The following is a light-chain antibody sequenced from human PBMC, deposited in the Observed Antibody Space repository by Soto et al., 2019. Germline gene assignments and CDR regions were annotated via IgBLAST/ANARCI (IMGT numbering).Light chain of an antibody. V-gene: IGKV3-20*01. CDR2: RTS. CDR3: QQYDSSPRT. J-gene: IGKJ1*01. CDR1: QSVSIN. Sequence: VVMTQCPATLSVSPCERATLSCSSSQSVSINLAFYQQKPGQAPRLLIYRTSNRATGIPDRFSGSGSGTDFTLTISRLEPEDFAVYWCQQYDSSPRTFGQGTKVDIK.